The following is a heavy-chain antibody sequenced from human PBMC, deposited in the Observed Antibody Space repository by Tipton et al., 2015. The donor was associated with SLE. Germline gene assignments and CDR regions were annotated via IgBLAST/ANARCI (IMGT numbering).Heavy chain of an antibody. D-gene: IGHD3-3*01. CDR2: IYYSGST. CDR3: ARDKTYYDFWSGYPDAFDI. J-gene: IGHJ3*02. V-gene: IGHV4-39*07. CDR1: GGSISSHY. Sequence: TLSLTCTVSGGSISSHYWGWIRQPPGKGLEWIGSIYYSGSTYYNPSLKSRVTISVDTSKNQFSLKLSSVTAADTAVYYCARDKTYYDFWSGYPDAFDIWGQGTMVTVSS.